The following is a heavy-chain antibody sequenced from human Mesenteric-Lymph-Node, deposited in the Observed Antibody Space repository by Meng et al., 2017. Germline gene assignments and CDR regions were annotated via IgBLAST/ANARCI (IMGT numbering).Heavy chain of an antibody. Sequence: SETLSLTCTVSGGSISSYYWSWIRQPAGKGLEWIGRIYTSGSTNYNPSLKSRVTMSVDTSKNQFSLKLSSVTAADTAVYYCARGPPPLRVNWFDPWGQGTLVTVSS. CDR2: IYTSGST. V-gene: IGHV4-4*07. J-gene: IGHJ5*02. D-gene: IGHD3-10*01. CDR3: ARGPPPLRVNWFDP. CDR1: GGSISSYY.